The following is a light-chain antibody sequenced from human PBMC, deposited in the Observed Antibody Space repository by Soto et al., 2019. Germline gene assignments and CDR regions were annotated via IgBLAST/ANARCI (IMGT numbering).Light chain of an antibody. V-gene: IGKV3-15*01. CDR1: QSVGSD. J-gene: IGKJ1*01. Sequence: EIVMTQSPATLSVSPGERATLSGRASQSVGSDLAWYQQKPGQAPRLLMYGASTRATGIPARFSGSGSGTEFTLTISSLQSEDFAVYYCQEYNNWLWTFGQGNKVDNK. CDR3: QEYNNWLWT. CDR2: GAS.